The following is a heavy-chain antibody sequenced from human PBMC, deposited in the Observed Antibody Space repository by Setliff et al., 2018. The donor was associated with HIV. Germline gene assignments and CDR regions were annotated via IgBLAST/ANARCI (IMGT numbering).Heavy chain of an antibody. Sequence: LRLSCAASGFIFSSYAMHWVRQAPGKGREGVAGMSYDGKNKYYADSVKGRFTISRDNSKNTLFLQMNSLRPEDTAVYYCARECRGGWVFTYGMDVWGHGTLVTVSS. V-gene: IGHV3-30*01. CDR2: MSYDGKNK. J-gene: IGHJ6*02. CDR1: GFIFSSYA. CDR3: ARECRGGWVFTYGMDV. D-gene: IGHD6-13*01.